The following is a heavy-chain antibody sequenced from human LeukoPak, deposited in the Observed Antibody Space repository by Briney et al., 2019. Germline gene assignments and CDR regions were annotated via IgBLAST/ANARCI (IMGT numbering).Heavy chain of an antibody. J-gene: IGHJ6*02. Sequence: GGSLRLSCASSAFTFSSYAMSWVRQAPGKGLEWVSAISGSGGNTYYADSVKGRFTISRDNSKNTLHLQMNSLRAEDTAIYYCAKGTQQWLVGVYHGMDVWGQGTTVTVSS. CDR3: AKGTQQWLVGVYHGMDV. V-gene: IGHV3-23*01. D-gene: IGHD6-19*01. CDR2: ISGSGGNT. CDR1: AFTFSSYA.